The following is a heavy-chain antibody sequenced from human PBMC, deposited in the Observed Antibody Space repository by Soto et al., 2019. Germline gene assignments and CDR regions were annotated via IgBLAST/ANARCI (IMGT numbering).Heavy chain of an antibody. CDR3: ASHYYDSSGYDYGMDV. CDR1: GYSFTSYW. Sequence: GESLKISCKGSGYSFTSYWIGWVRQMPGKGLEWMGIIYPGDSDTRYSPSFQGQVTISADKSISTAYLQWSSLKASGTAMYYCASHYYDSSGYDYGMDVWGQGTTVTV. V-gene: IGHV5-51*01. CDR2: IYPGDSDT. J-gene: IGHJ6*02. D-gene: IGHD3-22*01.